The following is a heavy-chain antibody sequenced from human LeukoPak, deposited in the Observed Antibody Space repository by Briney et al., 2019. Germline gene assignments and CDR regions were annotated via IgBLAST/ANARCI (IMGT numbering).Heavy chain of an antibody. D-gene: IGHD3-10*01. J-gene: IGHJ4*02. CDR3: ARSYGSGSSFDY. V-gene: IGHV1-69*04. Sequence: RASVKVSCKASGGTFSSYAISWVRQAPGQGLEWMGRIIPILGIANYAQKFQGRVTITADKSTSTAYMELSSLRSEDTAVYYCARSYGSGSSFDYWGQGTLVTVSS. CDR2: IIPILGIA. CDR1: GGTFSSYA.